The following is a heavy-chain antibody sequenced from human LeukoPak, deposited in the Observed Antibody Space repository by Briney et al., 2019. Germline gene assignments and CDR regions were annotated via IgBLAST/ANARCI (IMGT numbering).Heavy chain of an antibody. J-gene: IGHJ4*02. CDR3: ARASHYDSSGYYYADFDY. CDR2: INPSGGST. CDR1: GYTFTSYY. D-gene: IGHD3-22*01. V-gene: IGHV1-46*01. Sequence: APVKVSCKASGYTFTSYYMHWVRQAPGQGLEWMGIINPSGGSTSYAQKFQGRVTMTRDTSTSTVYMELSSLRSEDTAVYYCARASHYDSSGYYYADFDYWGQGTLVTVSS.